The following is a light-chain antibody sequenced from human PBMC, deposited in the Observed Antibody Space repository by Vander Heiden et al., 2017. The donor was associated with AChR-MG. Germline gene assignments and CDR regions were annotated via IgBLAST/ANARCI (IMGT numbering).Light chain of an antibody. CDR1: SSDVGSYNL. J-gene: IGLJ2*01. Sequence: QSALTQPASVSGSPGQSITISCTGTSSDVGSYNLVSWCQQNPGKAPKLMIYEVNKRPSGVSNRFSGSKSGNTASLTISGLQAEDEADYYCCSYAGSTTVVFGGGTKLTVL. CDR2: EVN. V-gene: IGLV2-23*02. CDR3: CSYAGSTTVV.